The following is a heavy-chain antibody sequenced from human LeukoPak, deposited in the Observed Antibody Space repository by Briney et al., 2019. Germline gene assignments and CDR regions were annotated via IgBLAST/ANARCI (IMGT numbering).Heavy chain of an antibody. CDR1: GFTFSSYS. CDR3: ARDYRRYYYDSSGYYPGDY. J-gene: IGHJ4*02. CDR2: ISSSSSYI. D-gene: IGHD3-22*01. V-gene: IGHV3-21*01. Sequence: GGSLRLSXAASGFTFSSYSMNWVRQAPGKGLEWVSSISSSSSYIYYADSVKGRFTISRDNAKNSLYLQMNSLRAEDTAVYYCARDYRRYYYDSSGYYPGDYWGQGTLVTVSS.